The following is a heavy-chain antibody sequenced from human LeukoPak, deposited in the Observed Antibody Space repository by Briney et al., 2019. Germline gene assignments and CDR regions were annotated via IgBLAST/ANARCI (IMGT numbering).Heavy chain of an antibody. CDR3: ARDSGSKFGPGAFDI. CDR1: GFTFSSYA. CDR2: ISYDGSNK. D-gene: IGHD5-12*01. Sequence: GGSLRLSCAASGFTFSSYAMHWVRQAPGKGLEWVAVISYDGSNKYYADSVKGRFTISRDNSKNTLYLQMNSLRAEDTAVYYCARDSGSKFGPGAFDIWGQGTMVTVSS. V-gene: IGHV3-30-3*01. J-gene: IGHJ3*02.